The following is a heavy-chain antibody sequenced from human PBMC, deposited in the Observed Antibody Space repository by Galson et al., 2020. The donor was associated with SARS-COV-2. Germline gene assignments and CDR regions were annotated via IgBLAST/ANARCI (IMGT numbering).Heavy chain of an antibody. CDR1: GYTFTGYY. J-gene: IGHJ2*01. CDR3: ARDGSTVTSHRYWYFDL. CDR2: INPNSGGT. Sequence: ASVKVSCKASGYTFTGYYMHWVRQAPGQGLEWMGWINPNSGGTNYAQKFQGRVTMTRDTPISTAYMELSRLRSDDTAVYYCARDGSTVTSHRYWYFDLWGRGTLVTVSS. V-gene: IGHV1-2*02. D-gene: IGHD4-17*01.